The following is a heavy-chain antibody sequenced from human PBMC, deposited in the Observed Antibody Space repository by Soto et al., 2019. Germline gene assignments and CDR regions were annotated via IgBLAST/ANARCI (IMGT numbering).Heavy chain of an antibody. J-gene: IGHJ6*02. D-gene: IGHD4-17*01. CDR2: INHSGST. CDR3: ARGYSDPYYYYYYGMDV. Sequence: SETLSLTYAVYGGSFSGYYWSWIRQPPGKGLEWIGEINHSGSTNYNPSLKSRVTISVDTSKNQFSLKLSSVTAADTAVYYCARGYSDPYYYYYYGMDVWGQGTTGTASS. CDR1: GGSFSGYY. V-gene: IGHV4-34*01.